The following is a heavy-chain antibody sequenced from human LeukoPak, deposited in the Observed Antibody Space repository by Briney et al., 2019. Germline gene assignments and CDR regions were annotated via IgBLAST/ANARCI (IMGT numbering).Heavy chain of an antibody. D-gene: IGHD6-19*01. Sequence: PGGSLRLSCAASGFTFSSYGMHWVRQAPGKGLEWVAVISYDGSNKYYADSVKGRFTISRDNSKNTLYLQMNSLRDEDTAVYYCARGPQSDWYGLDNWGQGTLVTVSS. CDR3: ARGPQSDWYGLDN. CDR1: GFTFSSYG. V-gene: IGHV3-30*03. CDR2: ISYDGSNK. J-gene: IGHJ4*02.